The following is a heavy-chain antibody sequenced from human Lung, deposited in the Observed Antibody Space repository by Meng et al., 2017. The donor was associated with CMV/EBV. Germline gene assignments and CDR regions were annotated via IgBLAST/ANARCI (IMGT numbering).Heavy chain of an antibody. J-gene: IGHJ6*02. Sequence: SXTLSLXCTVSGASISSYYWSWIRQPPGRGLEWIGNIHYSGSSNYNPSLKGRVTMSVATSEDQFSLRLNSVTAADTAVYYCARGHTNSGSFVGYYALDVXGHGXTVTVSS. D-gene: IGHD1-26*01. CDR1: GASISSYY. CDR3: ARGHTNSGSFVGYYALDV. CDR2: IHYSGSS. V-gene: IGHV4-59*01.